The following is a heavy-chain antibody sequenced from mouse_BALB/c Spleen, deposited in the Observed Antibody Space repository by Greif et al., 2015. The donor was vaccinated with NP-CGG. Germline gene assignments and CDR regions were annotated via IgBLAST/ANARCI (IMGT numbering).Heavy chain of an antibody. V-gene: IGHV5-4*02. Sequence: EVQRVESGGGLVKPGGSLKLSCAASGFTFSDYYMYWVRQTPEKRLEWVATISDGGSYTYYPDSVKGRFTISRGNAKNNLYLQMSSLKSEDTAMYYCASMDYWGQGTSVTVSS. J-gene: IGHJ4*01. CDR3: ASMDY. CDR1: GFTFSDYY. CDR2: ISDGGSYT.